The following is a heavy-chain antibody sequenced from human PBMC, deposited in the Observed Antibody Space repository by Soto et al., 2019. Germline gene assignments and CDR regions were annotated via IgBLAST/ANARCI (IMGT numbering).Heavy chain of an antibody. CDR1: GDSISSYY. CDR3: ARGVATIGP. V-gene: IGHV4-59*01. CDR2: IYYSGSN. J-gene: IGHJ5*02. D-gene: IGHD5-12*01. Sequence: QVQLQESGPRLVKPSETLSLTCTVSGDSISSYYCTWIRQPPGKGMEWIGYIYYSGSNNYNPSLKSRVTISVDTSKNQFSLKLTSVTAADTAVYYCARGVATIGPWGQGTLVTVSS.